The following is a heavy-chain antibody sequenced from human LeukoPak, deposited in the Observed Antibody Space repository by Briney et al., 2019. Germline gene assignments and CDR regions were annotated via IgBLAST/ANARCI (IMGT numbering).Heavy chain of an antibody. Sequence: PGGSLRLSCAASGFTFSSYGMHWVRQAPGKGLEWVAVISYDGSNKYYADSVKGRFTISRDNSKNTLYLQMNSLRAEDTAVYYCAKAVYSSSKTRGDFDYWGQGTLVTVSS. CDR2: ISYDGSNK. D-gene: IGHD6-13*01. CDR3: AKAVYSSSKTRGDFDY. CDR1: GFTFSSYG. J-gene: IGHJ4*02. V-gene: IGHV3-30*18.